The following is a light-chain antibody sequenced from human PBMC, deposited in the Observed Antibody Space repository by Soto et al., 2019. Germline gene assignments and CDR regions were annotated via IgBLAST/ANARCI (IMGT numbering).Light chain of an antibody. CDR2: GVS. Sequence: QSALTQPASVSGSPGQSITISCTGTSSDVGSYNLVSWYQQHPGKAPKLMIYGVSKRPSGVSNRFSGSKSGNAASLTISGLQAEDEADYYCCSYAGSSTCLYVFGTGTKLTVL. CDR1: SSDVGSYNL. CDR3: CSYAGSSTCLYV. J-gene: IGLJ1*01. V-gene: IGLV2-23*02.